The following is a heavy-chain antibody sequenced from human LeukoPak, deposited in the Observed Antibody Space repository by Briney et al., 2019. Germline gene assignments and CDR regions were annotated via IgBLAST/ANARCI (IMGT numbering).Heavy chain of an antibody. J-gene: IGHJ4*02. CDR2: IYYTGNT. D-gene: IGHD1-26*01. CDR1: GGSISSYY. CDR3: ARLGGATSPFGY. Sequence: SGTLSLTCTVSGGSISSYYWSWIRQPPGKGLEWIGYIYYTGNTNYNPSLKSRVTISVDTSKNQFSLNLSSVTAADTAIYYCARLGGATSPFGYWGQGTLVTVSS. V-gene: IGHV4-59*08.